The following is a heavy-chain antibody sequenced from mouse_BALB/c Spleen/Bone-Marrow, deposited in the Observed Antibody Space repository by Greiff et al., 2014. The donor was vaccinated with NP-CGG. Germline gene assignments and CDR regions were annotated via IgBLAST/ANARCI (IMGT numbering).Heavy chain of an antibody. CDR1: GYTFTSYW. D-gene: IGHD2-4*01. J-gene: IGHJ4*01. CDR3: ARSPMITESYAMDY. Sequence: DLVKPGASVKLSRKASGYTFTSYWINWIKQRPGQGLEWIGRIAPGSGNTYYNEMFKGKATLTVDTSSSTAYIQLSSLSSEDSPVYFCARSPMITESYAMDYWGQGTSVTVSS. CDR2: IAPGSGNT. V-gene: IGHV1S41*01.